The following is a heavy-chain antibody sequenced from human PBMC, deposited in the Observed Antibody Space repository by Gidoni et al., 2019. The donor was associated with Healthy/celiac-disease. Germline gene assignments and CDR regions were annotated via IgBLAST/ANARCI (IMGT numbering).Heavy chain of an antibody. CDR2: IYYIGST. Sequence: QLQLQESGPGLVKPSETLSLTCTVSCGSISSSSYYWGWIRQPPGRVLEWIGCIYYIGSTDYNPSLKSRVTISVDTSKNQFSLKLSSVTAADTAVYYCASGRASSTMNYWGQGTLVTVSS. CDR3: ASGRASSTMNY. V-gene: IGHV4-39*01. CDR1: CGSISSSSYY. D-gene: IGHD3-22*01. J-gene: IGHJ4*02.